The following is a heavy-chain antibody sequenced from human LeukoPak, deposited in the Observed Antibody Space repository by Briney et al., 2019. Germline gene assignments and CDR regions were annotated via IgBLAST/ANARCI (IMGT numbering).Heavy chain of an antibody. V-gene: IGHV3-48*03. CDR2: ISSSGSTI. D-gene: IGHD1-26*01. CDR1: GFTFSSYE. Sequence: PGGSLRLSCAASGFTFSSYEMNWVRQAPGKGLEWVSYISSSGSTIYYADSVKGRFTISRDNAKNSLYLQMNSLRAEDTAVYYCAGRHGRPIDYWGQGTLVTVSS. CDR3: AGRHGRPIDY. J-gene: IGHJ4*02.